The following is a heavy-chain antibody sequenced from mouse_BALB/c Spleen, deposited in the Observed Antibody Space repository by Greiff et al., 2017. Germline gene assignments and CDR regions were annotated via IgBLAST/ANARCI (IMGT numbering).Heavy chain of an antibody. D-gene: IGHD2-1*01. CDR2: IYPYNGGT. Sequence: EVQLQQSGPELVKPGASVKISCKASGYTFTDYNMHWVKQSHGKSLEWIGYIYPYNGGTGYNQKFKSKATLTVDNSSSTAYMELRSLTSEDSAVYYCARVGNYGRAYAMDYWGQGTSVTVSS. V-gene: IGHV1S29*02. CDR1: GYTFTDYN. CDR3: ARVGNYGRAYAMDY. J-gene: IGHJ4*01.